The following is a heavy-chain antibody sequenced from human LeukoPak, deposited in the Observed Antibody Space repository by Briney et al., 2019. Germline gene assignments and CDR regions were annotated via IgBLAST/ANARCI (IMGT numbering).Heavy chain of an antibody. CDR1: GFSFTNSG. J-gene: IGHJ4*02. Sequence: GQSLRLSCTASGFSFTNSGFHWVRQAPGKGLEWVAVIWYGGSNKYHADSVKGRFTISRDDSDSTLYLQMNSLRAEDTAMYYCARVQYSTGRSYYFDLWGQGTRVTVSA. V-gene: IGHV3-33*01. D-gene: IGHD6-19*01. CDR3: ARVQYSTGRSYYFDL. CDR2: IWYGGSNK.